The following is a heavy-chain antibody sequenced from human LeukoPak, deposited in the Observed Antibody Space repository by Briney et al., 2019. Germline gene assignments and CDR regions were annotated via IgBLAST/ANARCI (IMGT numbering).Heavy chain of an antibody. D-gene: IGHD5-24*01. CDR3: ARRGGVEMATHRYAFDI. J-gene: IGHJ3*02. Sequence: SETLSLTCAVSGYSISSGYYWGWIRQPPGKGLEWIGSIYHSGSTYYNPSLKSRVTISVDTSKNQFSLKLSSVTAAATAVYYCARRGGVEMATHRYAFDIWGQGTMVTVSS. V-gene: IGHV4-38-2*01. CDR2: IYHSGST. CDR1: GYSISSGYY.